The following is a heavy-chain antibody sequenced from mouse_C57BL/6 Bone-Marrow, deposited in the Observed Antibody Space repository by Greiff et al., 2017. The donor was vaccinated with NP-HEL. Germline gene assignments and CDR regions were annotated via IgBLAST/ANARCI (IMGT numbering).Heavy chain of an antibody. CDR3: ARHLYSNYWFAY. J-gene: IGHJ3*01. CDR2: ISSGGSYT. CDR1: GFTFSSYG. V-gene: IGHV5-6*01. D-gene: IGHD2-5*01. Sequence: EVQLVESGGDLVKPGGSLKLSCAASGFTFSSYGMSWVRQTPDKRLEWVATISSGGSYTYYPDSVKGRFTISRDNAKNTLYLQMSSLKSEDTAMYYCARHLYSNYWFAYWGQGTLVTVSA.